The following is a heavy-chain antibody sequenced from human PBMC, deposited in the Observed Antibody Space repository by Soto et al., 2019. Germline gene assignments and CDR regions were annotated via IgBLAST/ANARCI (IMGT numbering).Heavy chain of an antibody. D-gene: IGHD2-8*01. V-gene: IGHV1-2*02. J-gene: IGHJ5*02. CDR1: GYTFIGYY. CDR3: TKMGGGPFPFDP. Sequence: ASVKVSCKASGYTFIGYYIHWVRQAPGQGLEWMGWVSPRSGGTNYAQKFLGRVTITRDTSISTAYMELTGLTSDDTAVYYCTKMGGGPFPFDPWGQGTLVTVSS. CDR2: VSPRSGGT.